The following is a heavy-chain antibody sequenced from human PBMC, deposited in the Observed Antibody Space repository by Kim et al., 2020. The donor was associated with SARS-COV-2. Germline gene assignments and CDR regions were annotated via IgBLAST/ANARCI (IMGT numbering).Heavy chain of an antibody. V-gene: IGHV3-21*01. J-gene: IGHJ3*02. D-gene: IGHD2-15*01. CDR3: AREGRRVVVVAADAFDI. CDR1: GFTFSSYS. Sequence: GGSLRLSCAASGFTFSSYSMNWVRQAPGKGLEWVSSISSSSSYIYYADSVKGRFTISRDNAKNSLYLQMNSLRAEDTAVYYCAREGRRVVVVAADAFDIWGQGTMVTVSS. CDR2: ISSSSSYI.